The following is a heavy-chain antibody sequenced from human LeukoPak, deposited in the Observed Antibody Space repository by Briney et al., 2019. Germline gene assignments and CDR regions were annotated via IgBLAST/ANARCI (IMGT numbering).Heavy chain of an antibody. CDR2: IKHKRDGETT. CDR3: TTVTMVRDYDY. D-gene: IGHD3-10*01. CDR1: GFSFSDDW. J-gene: IGHJ4*02. Sequence: GGSLRLSCTASGFSFSDDWMSWVRQAPGKGLEWVGRIKHKRDGETTDYAAPVKGRFTISRDDSKNMLYLEMNSLKIEDTAIYYCTTVTMVRDYDYWGQGTLVTVSS. V-gene: IGHV3-15*01.